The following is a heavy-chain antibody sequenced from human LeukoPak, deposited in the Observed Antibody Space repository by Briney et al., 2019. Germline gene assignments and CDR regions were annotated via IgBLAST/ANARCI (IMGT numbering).Heavy chain of an antibody. J-gene: IGHJ4*02. D-gene: IGHD4/OR15-4a*01. Sequence: PSETLSLTCTVSGGSISSSSYYWGWIRQPPGQGLEWSGSIYYSGSTYYNPSLKSRVTISVDTSKNQFSLKLSSVTAADTAVYYCARRATHDYEYYFDYWGQGTLVTVSS. CDR3: ARRATHDYEYYFDY. V-gene: IGHV4-39*01. CDR2: IYYSGST. CDR1: GGSISSSSYY.